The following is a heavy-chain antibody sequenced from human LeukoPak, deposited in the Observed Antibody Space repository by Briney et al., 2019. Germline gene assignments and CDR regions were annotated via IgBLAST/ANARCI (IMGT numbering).Heavy chain of an antibody. J-gene: IGHJ4*02. CDR2: INHSGGT. V-gene: IGHV4-34*01. Sequence: SETLSLTCAVYVGSFSGHFWSWIRQPPGEGLQWIGEINHSGGTNYNPSLKSRVTISVDRSKNQFSLRLSSVTAADTAVYYCARVGGDGYKWDYWGQGTLVTVSS. CDR3: ARVGGDGYKWDY. D-gene: IGHD5-24*01. CDR1: VGSFSGHF.